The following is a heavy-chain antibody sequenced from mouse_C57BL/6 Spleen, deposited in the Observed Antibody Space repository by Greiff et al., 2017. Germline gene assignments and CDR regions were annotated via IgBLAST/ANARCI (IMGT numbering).Heavy chain of an antibody. CDR3: TRGEDRYFDV. V-gene: IGHV1-5*01. CDR1: GYTFTSYW. CDR2: LYPGNSDT. Sequence: EVQLQQSGTVLARPGASVKMSCKTSGYTFTSYWMHWVKQRPGQGLEWIGALYPGNSDTSYKQQFKGKAKLTAVTSSSTAYMELSSLTNEDSAVYYCTRGEDRYFDVCGTGTTVTVSS. J-gene: IGHJ1*03.